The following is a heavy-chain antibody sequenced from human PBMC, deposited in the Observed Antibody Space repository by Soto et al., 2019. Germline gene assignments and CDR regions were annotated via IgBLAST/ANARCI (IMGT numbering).Heavy chain of an antibody. D-gene: IGHD3-16*01. Sequence: SETLSLTCTVSGGSISSSSYYWGWIRQPPGKGLEWIGSIYYSGSTYYNPSLKSRVTISVDTSKNQFSLKLSSVTAADTAVYYCARVGPGGYVLDYWGQGTLVTVSS. CDR3: ARVGPGGYVLDY. CDR1: GGSISSSSYY. V-gene: IGHV4-39*07. CDR2: IYYSGST. J-gene: IGHJ4*02.